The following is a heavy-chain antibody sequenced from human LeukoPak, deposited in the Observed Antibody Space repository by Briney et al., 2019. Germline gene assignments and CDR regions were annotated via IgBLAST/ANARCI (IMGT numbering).Heavy chain of an antibody. CDR1: GFTFDEYA. CDR3: ARVMGSSRLYYFDY. J-gene: IGHJ4*02. D-gene: IGHD6-13*01. V-gene: IGHV3-9*01. Sequence: GGSLRLSCAASGFTFDEYAMHWVRQAPGKGLEWVSSIYWSSDNMAYADSVKGRFTISRDNAKNSLYLQMNSLRAEDTAVYYCARVMGSSRLYYFDYWGQGTLVTVSS. CDR2: IYWSSDNM.